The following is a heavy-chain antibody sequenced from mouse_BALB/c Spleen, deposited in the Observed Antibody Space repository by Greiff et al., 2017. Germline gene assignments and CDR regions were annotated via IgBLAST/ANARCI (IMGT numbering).Heavy chain of an antibody. CDR3: VRPLYDYDGAWFAY. Sequence: EVQLVESGGGLVQPKGSLKLSCAASGFTFNTYAMNWVRQAPGKGLEWVARIRSKSNNYATYYADSVKDRFTISRDDSQSMLYLQMNNLKTEDTAMYYCVRPLYDYDGAWFAYWGQGTLVTVSA. V-gene: IGHV10-1*02. D-gene: IGHD2-4*01. CDR1: GFTFNTYA. CDR2: IRSKSNNYAT. J-gene: IGHJ3*01.